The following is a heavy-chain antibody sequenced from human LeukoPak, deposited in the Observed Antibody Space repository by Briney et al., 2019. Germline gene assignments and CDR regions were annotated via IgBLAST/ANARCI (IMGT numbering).Heavy chain of an antibody. CDR1: GGSITSSY. V-gene: IGHV4-59*01. D-gene: IGHD3-9*01. Sequence: SETLSLTCSVSGGSITSSYWSWIRQSPGKGLEWIGYIHYTGSTNYNPSLKSRVTMLIDTSKNQFSLKLSSVTAADTAVYYCARGRYSAGDNWFDPWGQGTLVTVSS. J-gene: IGHJ5*02. CDR2: IHYTGST. CDR3: ARGRYSAGDNWFDP.